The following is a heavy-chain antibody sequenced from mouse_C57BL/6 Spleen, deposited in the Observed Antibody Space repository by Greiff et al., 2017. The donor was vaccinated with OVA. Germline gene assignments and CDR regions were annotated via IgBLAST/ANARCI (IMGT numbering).Heavy chain of an antibody. CDR2: IWRGGST. Sequence: VQLQQSGPGLVQPSQSLSITCTVSGFSLTSYGVHWVRQSPGKGLEWLGVIWRGGSTDYNAAFMSRLSITKDNSKSQVFVKMNSLQADDTAIYYCAKRGPLNSYAMDYWGQGTSVTVSS. CDR1: GFSLTSYG. CDR3: AKRGPLNSYAMDY. J-gene: IGHJ4*01. V-gene: IGHV2-5*01.